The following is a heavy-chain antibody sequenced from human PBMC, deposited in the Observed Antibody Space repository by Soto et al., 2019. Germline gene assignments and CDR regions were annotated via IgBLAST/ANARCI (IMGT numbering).Heavy chain of an antibody. Sequence: QPGGSLRLSCSISGFTFSSYAMHWVRQAPGKGLQYVSSISSSGVATYYVDSVKGRFTISRDNSQSTLYLQMSSLRVEDMAVYYCVKDRSIDYWGQGILVTVSS. CDR2: ISSSGVAT. J-gene: IGHJ4*02. V-gene: IGHV3-64D*06. CDR3: VKDRSIDY. CDR1: GFTFSSYA.